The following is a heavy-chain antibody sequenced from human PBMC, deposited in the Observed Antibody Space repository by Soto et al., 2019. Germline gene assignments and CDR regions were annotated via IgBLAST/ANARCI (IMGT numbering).Heavy chain of an antibody. J-gene: IGHJ5*02. D-gene: IGHD6-6*01. CDR2: IYYSGSA. Sequence: KPSETLSLTCIVSGGSISSSRYYWGGIRQPPGKGLEGIGSIYYSGSAYYNPSLKSRVTISVDTYKNQSYLKLSSVKAADTAVFYCERHRARNWFDPWGQGTLVTVSS. CDR3: ERHRARNWFDP. CDR1: GGSISSSRYY. V-gene: IGHV4-39*01.